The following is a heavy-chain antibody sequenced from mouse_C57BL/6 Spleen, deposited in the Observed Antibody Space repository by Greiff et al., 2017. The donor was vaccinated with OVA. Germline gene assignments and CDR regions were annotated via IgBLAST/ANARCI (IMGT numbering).Heavy chain of an antibody. J-gene: IGHJ3*01. D-gene: IGHD2-4*01. CDR2: ISYDGSN. Sequence: EVHLVESGPSLVKPSQSLSLTCSVTGYSITSGYYWNWIRQFPGNKLEWMGYISYDGSNNYNPSLKNRISITRDTSKNQFFLKLNSVTTEDTATYYCAREGVYDSDGFAYWGQGTLVTVSA. CDR3: AREGVYDSDGFAY. CDR1: GYSITSGYY. V-gene: IGHV3-6*01.